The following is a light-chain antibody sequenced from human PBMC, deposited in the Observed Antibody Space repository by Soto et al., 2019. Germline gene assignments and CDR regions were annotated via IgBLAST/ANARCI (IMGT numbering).Light chain of an antibody. CDR3: QPDNSYSEA. V-gene: IGKV1-5*03. CDR1: QTVSSW. CDR2: KAS. Sequence: DSQMTQSPSTLSGSVGDRVTITRLASQTVSSWLAWYQQKPGKAPKLLIYKASTLKSGVPSRVSGSGSGTEFTLTISSLQPDDFATYYCQPDNSYSEAFGQGTKVDI. J-gene: IGKJ1*01.